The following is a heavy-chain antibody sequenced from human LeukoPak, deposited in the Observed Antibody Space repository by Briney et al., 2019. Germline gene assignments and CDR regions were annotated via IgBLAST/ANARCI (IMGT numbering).Heavy chain of an antibody. J-gene: IGHJ4*02. D-gene: IGHD2-15*01. V-gene: IGHV3-21*04. CDR2: ISSSSSYI. Sequence: GGSLRLSCAASGFTFSSYSMNWVRQAPGKGLEWVSSISSSSSYIYYADSVKGRFTISRDNAKNSLYLQVNSLRAEDTAVYYCAKDRAAGYCSGGSCYSGVGYWGQGTLVTVSS. CDR3: AKDRAAGYCSGGSCYSGVGY. CDR1: GFTFSSYS.